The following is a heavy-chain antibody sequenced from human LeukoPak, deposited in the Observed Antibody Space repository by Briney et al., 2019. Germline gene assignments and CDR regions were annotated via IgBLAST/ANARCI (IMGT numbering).Heavy chain of an antibody. Sequence: SETLSLTCTVSGGSISSYYWSWLRQPPGKGLEWIGYIYYSGSTNYKSSLKSRVTISVDTSKNQFSLKLSSVTAADTAVYYCARTTEGGYSYGYFHYYYMDVWGKGTTVTISS. CDR2: IYYSGST. J-gene: IGHJ6*03. D-gene: IGHD5-18*01. CDR3: ARTTEGGYSYGYFHYYYMDV. V-gene: IGHV4-59*01. CDR1: GGSISSYY.